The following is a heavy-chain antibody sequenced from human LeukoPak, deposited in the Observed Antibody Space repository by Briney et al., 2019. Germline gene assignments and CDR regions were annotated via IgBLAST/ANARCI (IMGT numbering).Heavy chain of an antibody. V-gene: IGHV4-59*12. CDR1: GGSLSNYY. J-gene: IGHJ4*02. CDR3: AKDL. CDR2: MYYGGST. Sequence: SETLSLTCSVSGGSLSNYYWNWIRQPPGKGLEWIGSMYYGGSTNYNPSLKSRVTISVDTSENQFSLKVSSVTAADTAVYYCAKDLWGQGTLVTVSS.